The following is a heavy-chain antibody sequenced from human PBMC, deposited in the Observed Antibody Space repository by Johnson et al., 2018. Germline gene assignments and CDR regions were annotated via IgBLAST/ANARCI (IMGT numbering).Heavy chain of an antibody. J-gene: IGHJ6*02. Sequence: VQLQQSGGDLIQPGGSLRLSCSASGFNVSNNYMSWVRQAPGKGLEWVSVVYSDGVTYYADSVKGRFPISRDTSKNTVSLHMNSLRVDDTGVYYCARKWGTYFESYYALDGWGQGTTVTVSS. D-gene: IGHD3-9*01. CDR3: ARKWGTYFESYYALDG. CDR1: GFNVSNNY. V-gene: IGHV3-53*01. CDR2: VYSDGVT.